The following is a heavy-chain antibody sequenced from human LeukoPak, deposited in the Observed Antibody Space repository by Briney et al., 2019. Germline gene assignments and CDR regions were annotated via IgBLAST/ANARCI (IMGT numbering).Heavy chain of an antibody. V-gene: IGHV4-31*03. Sequence: SETLSLTCTVSGGSISSGGYYWSWIRQHPGKGLEWIGYIHYSGSTYYNPSLKSRVTISVDTSKNQFSLKLSSVTAADTAVYYCARVLLWRFDPWGQGTLVTVSS. CDR2: IHYSGST. CDR3: ARVLLWRFDP. CDR1: GGSISSGGYY. J-gene: IGHJ5*02. D-gene: IGHD3-16*01.